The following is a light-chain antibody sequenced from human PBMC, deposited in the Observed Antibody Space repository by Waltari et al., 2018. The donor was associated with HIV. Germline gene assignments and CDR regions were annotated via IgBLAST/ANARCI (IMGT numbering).Light chain of an antibody. CDR3: AAWDDSLNGQVV. CDR1: SSNLGTNT. V-gene: IGLV1-44*01. J-gene: IGLJ3*02. Sequence: QSVLTQPPSASGTPGQRVTISCSGSSSNLGTNTVSWYQQVPGTSPKLLIYNNNQRPSAVPERFSGSKSGTSASLAITGLQSEDEADYHCAAWDDSLNGQVVFGGGTKLTVL. CDR2: NNN.